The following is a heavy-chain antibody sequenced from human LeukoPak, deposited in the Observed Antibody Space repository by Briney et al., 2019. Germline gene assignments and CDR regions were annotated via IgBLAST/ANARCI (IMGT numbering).Heavy chain of an antibody. CDR2: IKSKTDGGTT. J-gene: IGHJ6*02. D-gene: IGHD3-10*01. Sequence: GGSLRLSCAASGFTFRSYGMNWVRQAPGKGLEWVGRIKSKTDGGTTDYAAPVKGRFTISRDDSKNTLYLQMNSLKAEDTAVYYCTTDSMVRHYYYYYDMDVWGQGTTVTVSS. V-gene: IGHV3-15*01. CDR1: GFTFRSYG. CDR3: TTDSMVRHYYYYYDMDV.